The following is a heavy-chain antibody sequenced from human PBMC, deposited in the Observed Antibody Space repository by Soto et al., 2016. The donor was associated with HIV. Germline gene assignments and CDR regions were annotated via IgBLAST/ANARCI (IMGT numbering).Heavy chain of an antibody. V-gene: IGHV4-39*01. CDR1: GGSIRDDKYY. J-gene: IGHJ4*02. Sequence: QLQESGPGLVKPSETLSLTCAVSGGSIRDDKYYWGWIRQSPMKGLEWIGSVYFDGSTYYNPSLKSRVTISVDTSRNQFSLKLSSVTAXDTAMYYCARQSRVPDTMYVQWGQGT. CDR2: VYFDGST. D-gene: IGHD3-10*02. CDR3: ARQSRVPDTMYVQ.